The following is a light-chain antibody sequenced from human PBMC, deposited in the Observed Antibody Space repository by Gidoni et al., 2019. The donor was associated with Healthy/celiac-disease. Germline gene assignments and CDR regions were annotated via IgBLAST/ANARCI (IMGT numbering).Light chain of an antibody. J-gene: IGKJ5*01. V-gene: IGKV3-11*01. CDR1: HSVSSY. Sequence: ELVLTQFPATLSLSPGERATPSVRASHSVSSYLAWSQQKPGQAPRPLIYDASNRATGLPARFISSSSGTNYTLTIISLEPEDFAVYYCQQRSNWPPITFGQGTRLEIK. CDR2: DAS. CDR3: QQRSNWPPIT.